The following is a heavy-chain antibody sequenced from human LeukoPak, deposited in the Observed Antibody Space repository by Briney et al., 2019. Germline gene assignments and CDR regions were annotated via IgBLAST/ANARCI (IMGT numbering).Heavy chain of an antibody. CDR3: ARAPAHSSGWSTYYFDY. J-gene: IGHJ4*02. D-gene: IGHD6-19*01. CDR1: GFTFSSYA. V-gene: IGHV3-30*04. Sequence: GGSLRLSCAASGFTFSSYAMHWVRQAPGKGLEWVAVISYDGSNKYYADSVKGRFTISRDNSKNTPYLQMNSLRAEDTAVYYCARAPAHSSGWSTYYFDYWGQGTLVTVSS. CDR2: ISYDGSNK.